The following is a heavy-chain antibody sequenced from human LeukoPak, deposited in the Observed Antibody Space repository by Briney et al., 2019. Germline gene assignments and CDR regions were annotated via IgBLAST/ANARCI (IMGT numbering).Heavy chain of an antibody. J-gene: IGHJ4*02. CDR1: GFTFSSYG. V-gene: IGHV3-33*06. Sequence: GGSLRLSCAASGFTFSSYGMHWVRQAPGKGLEWVAVIWYDGSNKYYADSVKGRFTISRDNSKNTLYLQMNSLRAEDTAVYHCAKGEGLRYFDWLSGGYFDYWGQGTLVTVSS. CDR3: AKGEGLRYFDWLSGGYFDY. CDR2: IWYDGSNK. D-gene: IGHD3-9*01.